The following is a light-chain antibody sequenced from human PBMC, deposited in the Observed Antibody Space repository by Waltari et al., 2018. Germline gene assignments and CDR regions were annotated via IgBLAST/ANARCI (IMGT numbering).Light chain of an antibody. V-gene: IGLV2-23*02. J-gene: IGLJ1*01. CDR2: DVI. CDR3: CSYSGSSSFPYV. CDR1: RNNIGFYDL. Sequence: QSALTQPASVSGSPGQSITISCTGSRNNIGFYDLVSWYQQHPGKAPKLIIFDVIKRPSGVSDRFSGSKSANTASLTISGLKTEDDADYYCCSYSGSSSFPYVFGPGTKVTVL.